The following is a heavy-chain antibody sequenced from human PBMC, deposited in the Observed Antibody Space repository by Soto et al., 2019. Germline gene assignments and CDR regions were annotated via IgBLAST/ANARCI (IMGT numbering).Heavy chain of an antibody. V-gene: IGHV4-30-2*01. CDR1: GGSISSGGYS. Sequence: SETLSLTCAVSGGSISSGGYSWSWIRQPPGKGLEWIGYIYHSGSTYYNPSLKSRVTISVDTSKNQFSLKLSSVTAADTAVYYCARGYYDFWSGYPTQTTLTHPNHPNFDYWGQGTLVTVSS. J-gene: IGHJ4*02. CDR3: ARGYYDFWSGYPTQTTLTHPNHPNFDY. D-gene: IGHD3-3*01. CDR2: IYHSGST.